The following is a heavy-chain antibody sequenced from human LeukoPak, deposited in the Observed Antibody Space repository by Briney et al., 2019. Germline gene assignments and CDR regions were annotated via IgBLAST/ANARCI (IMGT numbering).Heavy chain of an antibody. CDR1: GFTFSTYV. CDR2: ISSNGDNT. CDR3: VRGTGY. Sequence: GGSLRLSCSVSGFTFSTYVMHWVRQAPGKGLEYVSAISSNGDNTYYADSVKGRFTISRDNSKNTLYLQMSSLRADDTAVYYCVRGTGYWGQGTLVTVPS. V-gene: IGHV3-64D*06. J-gene: IGHJ4*02.